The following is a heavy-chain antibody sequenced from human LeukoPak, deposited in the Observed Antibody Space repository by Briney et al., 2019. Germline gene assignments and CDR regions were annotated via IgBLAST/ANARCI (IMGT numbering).Heavy chain of an antibody. Sequence: PSETLSLTCTVSGGSISSYCWSWIRQPPGKGLEWIGYIYYSGTTNYNPSLKSRVTISVDTSKNQFSLKLSSVTAADTAVYHCARGVYIAAAQYGYWGQGTLVTVSS. D-gene: IGHD6-13*01. J-gene: IGHJ4*02. CDR2: IYYSGTT. V-gene: IGHV4-59*01. CDR1: GGSISSYC. CDR3: ARGVYIAAAQYGY.